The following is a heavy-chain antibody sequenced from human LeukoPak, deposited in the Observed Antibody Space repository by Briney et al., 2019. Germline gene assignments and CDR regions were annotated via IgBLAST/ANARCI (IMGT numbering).Heavy chain of an antibody. V-gene: IGHV4-59*01. CDR2: IYYSGST. CDR1: GASISSYY. Sequence: NTSETLSLTCTVSGASISSYYWSWIRQPPGKGLEWIGYIYYSGSTNYNPSLKSRVTFSVNTSKNQFSLKLISVTAADTAVYYCAKGGDSGSYFRRTDLDYWGQGTPVTVSS. D-gene: IGHD1-26*01. CDR3: AKGGDSGSYFRRTDLDY. J-gene: IGHJ4*02.